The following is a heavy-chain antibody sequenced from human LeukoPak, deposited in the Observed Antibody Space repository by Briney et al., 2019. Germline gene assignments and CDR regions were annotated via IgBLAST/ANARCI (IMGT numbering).Heavy chain of an antibody. CDR1: GFTFSSYW. CDR3: ARRIAAATSPYYYYMDV. D-gene: IGHD6-13*01. Sequence: GGSLSLSCAASGFTFSSYWMHWVRQAPGKGLVWVSRINSDGSSTSYADSVKGRFTISRDNAKNTLYLQMNSLRAEDTAVYYCARRIAAATSPYYYYMDVWGKGTTVTVSS. J-gene: IGHJ6*03. CDR2: INSDGSST. V-gene: IGHV3-74*01.